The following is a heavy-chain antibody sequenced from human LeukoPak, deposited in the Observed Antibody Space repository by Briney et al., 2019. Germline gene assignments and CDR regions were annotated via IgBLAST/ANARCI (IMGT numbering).Heavy chain of an antibody. CDR2: IIPIFGTA. CDR3: ARERYDSSGYYPNTYYYYGMDV. J-gene: IGHJ6*02. Sequence: SVKVSCKASGGTFSIDAISWVRQAPGQGLEWMGGIIPIFGTANYAQKFQGRVTITADESTSTAYMELSSLRSEDTAVYYCARERYDSSGYYPNTYYYYGMDVWGQGTTVTVSS. D-gene: IGHD3-22*01. CDR1: GGTFSIDA. V-gene: IGHV1-69*13.